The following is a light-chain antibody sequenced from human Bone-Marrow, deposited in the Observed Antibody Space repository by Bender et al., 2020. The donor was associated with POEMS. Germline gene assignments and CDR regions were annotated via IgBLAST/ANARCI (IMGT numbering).Light chain of an antibody. V-gene: IGLV2-14*03. Sequence: QSALTQPTSVSGSPGQSITISCTESDSNVGDSNYVSWYQQHPGKAPQLIIYDVSNRTSAVSDRFSGSQFGNTASLTISGLLAEDEADYYCSSYTSTSTYVFGSGTRVTVL. J-gene: IGLJ1*01. CDR3: SSYTSTSTYV. CDR1: DSNVGDSNY. CDR2: DVS.